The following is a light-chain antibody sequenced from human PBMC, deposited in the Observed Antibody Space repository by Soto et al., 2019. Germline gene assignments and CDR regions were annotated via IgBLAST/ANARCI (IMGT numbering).Light chain of an antibody. Sequence: DIAMTQSPDSLAVSLGERATINCKSSQSVLSSSNNKNYLTWYQQKLGQPPRLLIYWASTRESGVPDRFSGSGSGADFTLTINSLQAEDVAVYYCQQYYSTPWTFGQGTKVEIK. CDR1: QSVLSSSNNKNY. V-gene: IGKV4-1*01. CDR3: QQYYSTPWT. J-gene: IGKJ1*01. CDR2: WAS.